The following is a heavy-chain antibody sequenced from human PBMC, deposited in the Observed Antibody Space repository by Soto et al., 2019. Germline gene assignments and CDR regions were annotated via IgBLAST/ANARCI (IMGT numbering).Heavy chain of an antibody. V-gene: IGHV4-34*01. CDR1: GGSFSGYY. Sequence: PSETLSLTCAVYGGSFSGYYWSWIRQPPGKGLEWIGEINHSGSTNYNPSLKSRVTISVDTSKNQFSLKLSSVTAADTALYYCARRYGTDFDSWGQGTLVTV. D-gene: IGHD6-13*01. CDR2: INHSGST. J-gene: IGHJ4*02. CDR3: ARRYGTDFDS.